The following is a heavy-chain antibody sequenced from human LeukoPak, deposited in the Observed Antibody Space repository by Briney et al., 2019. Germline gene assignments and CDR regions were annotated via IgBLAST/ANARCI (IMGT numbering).Heavy chain of an antibody. CDR1: GGSISSYY. CDR3: ARVTPGSYYPYYYYYYMDV. CDR2: IYYSGST. J-gene: IGHJ6*03. V-gene: IGHV4-59*01. D-gene: IGHD1-26*01. Sequence: PSETLSLTCTVSGGSISSYYWSWIRQPPGKGLEWIGYIYYSGSTNYNPSLKSRVTISVDTSKNQFSLKLSSVTAADTAVYYCARVTPGSYYPYYYYYYMDVWGKGTTVTVSS.